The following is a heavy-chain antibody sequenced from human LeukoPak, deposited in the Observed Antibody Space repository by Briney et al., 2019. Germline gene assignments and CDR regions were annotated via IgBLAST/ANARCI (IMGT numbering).Heavy chain of an antibody. CDR1: GFTFSSYS. D-gene: IGHD5-18*01. Sequence: PGGSLRLSCAASGFTFSSYSMNWVRQAPGKGREGVSSISSSSSYIYYADSVKGRFTISRDNAKNSLYLQMNSLRAEDTAVYYCARVGDTAMGPVIDYWGQGTLVTVSS. CDR2: ISSSSSYI. CDR3: ARVGDTAMGPVIDY. V-gene: IGHV3-21*01. J-gene: IGHJ4*02.